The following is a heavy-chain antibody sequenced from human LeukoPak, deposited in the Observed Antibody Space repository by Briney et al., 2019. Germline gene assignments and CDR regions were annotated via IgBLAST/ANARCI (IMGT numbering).Heavy chain of an antibody. CDR3: ARYGGSGWVIDN. V-gene: IGHV4-59*08. D-gene: IGHD6-19*01. CDR1: GGSISSYY. Sequence: SETLSLTCTVSGGSISSYYWTWIRQPPGKGLEWIGYIYYTGATSYNPSLKSRVTISVDTSKKQFSLKLTSVTAADTAVYYCARYGGSGWVIDNWGQGTLVTVSS. CDR2: IYYTGAT. J-gene: IGHJ4*02.